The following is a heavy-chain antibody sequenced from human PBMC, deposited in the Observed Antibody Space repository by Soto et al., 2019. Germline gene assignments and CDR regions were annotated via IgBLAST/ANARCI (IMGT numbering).Heavy chain of an antibody. CDR3: ARLAAGDYYYGMDV. CDR2: IDWDDDK. CDR1: GFSLSTSGMC. V-gene: IGHV2-70*01. J-gene: IGHJ6*02. D-gene: IGHD6-13*01. Sequence: SGPTLVNPTQTLTLTCTFSGFSLSTSGMCVSWIRQPPGKALEWLALIDWDDDKYYSTSLKTRLTISKDTSKNQVVLTMTNMDPVVTATYYCARLAAGDYYYGMDVWGQGTTVTVSS.